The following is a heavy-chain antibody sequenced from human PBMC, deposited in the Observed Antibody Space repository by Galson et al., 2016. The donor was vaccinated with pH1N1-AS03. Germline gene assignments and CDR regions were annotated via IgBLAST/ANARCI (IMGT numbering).Heavy chain of an antibody. CDR3: ARVEYSSSPRPGAFDL. D-gene: IGHD6-6*01. J-gene: IGHJ3*01. CDR1: GFTFSTCA. Sequence: SLRLSCAASGFTFSTCAMHWVRQAPGKGLEWVAAISYDGSKKYYPDSVKGRFTISRDNSKNTGSLQMNSLRAEDTAVYYCARVEYSSSPRPGAFDLCGQGTMVTVSS. CDR2: ISYDGSKK. V-gene: IGHV3-30*07.